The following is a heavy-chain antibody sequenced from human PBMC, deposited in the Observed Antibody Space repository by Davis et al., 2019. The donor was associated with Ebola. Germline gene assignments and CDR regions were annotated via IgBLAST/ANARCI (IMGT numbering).Heavy chain of an antibody. CDR2: IYPGDSDT. CDR1: GYNFSNFW. CDR3: ARHKSSYGPGGMDV. Sequence: GGSLRLSCKASGYNFSNFWIGWVRQMPGKGLEWLGIIYPGDSDTRYSPSVQGQFTISADKSTSTAYLQWSSLKASDTATYYGARHKSSYGPGGMDVWGKGTAVTVSS. J-gene: IGHJ6*04. V-gene: IGHV5-51*01. D-gene: IGHD3-16*01.